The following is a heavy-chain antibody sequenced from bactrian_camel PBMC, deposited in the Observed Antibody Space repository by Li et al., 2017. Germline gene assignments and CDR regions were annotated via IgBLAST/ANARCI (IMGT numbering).Heavy chain of an antibody. J-gene: IGHJ7*01. Sequence: VQLVESGGGSVQAGGSLRLSCAASGFAFSIYDMNWVRHAPGKGLQWVSGINSGGGITYYAESVKGRFTISRDNAKNTVYLQLNSLKFEDMAVYYRTKVTTPFIGTLAGENYYGMDYWGKGTQVTVS. CDR1: GFAFSIYD. CDR2: INSGGGIT. D-gene: IGHD4*01. V-gene: IGHV3S40*01.